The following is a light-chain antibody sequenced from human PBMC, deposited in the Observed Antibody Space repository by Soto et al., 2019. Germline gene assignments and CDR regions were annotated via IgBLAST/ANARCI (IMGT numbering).Light chain of an antibody. CDR2: EAS. CDR3: QQYNSYWM. J-gene: IGKJ1*01. V-gene: IGKV1-5*03. CDR1: QSISGS. Sequence: DIQMTQSPSTLSASVGDRVTITCRASQSISGSLAWYQQKPGKAPKLLIYEASNLKSGVPSRFSGSGSGTEYTITISSLQPDDSASYYCQQYNSYWMFGQGTRVEIK.